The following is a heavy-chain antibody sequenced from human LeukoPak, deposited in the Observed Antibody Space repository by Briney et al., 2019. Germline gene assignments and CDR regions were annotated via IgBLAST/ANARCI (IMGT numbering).Heavy chain of an antibody. J-gene: IGHJ6*02. CDR1: GYTFTGYY. CDR3: ARDVDPQNADYYYGMDV. Sequence: GASVKVSCKASGYTFTGYYMHWVRQAPGQGLEWMGWINPNSGGTNYAQKFQGRVTMTRDTSISTAYMELSRLRSDDTAVYYCARDVDPQNADYYYGMDVWGQGTTVTVSS. V-gene: IGHV1-2*02. CDR2: INPNSGGT.